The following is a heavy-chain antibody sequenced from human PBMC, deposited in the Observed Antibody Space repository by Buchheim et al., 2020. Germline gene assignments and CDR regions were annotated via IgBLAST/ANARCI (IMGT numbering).Heavy chain of an antibody. CDR1: GYSFTSYW. D-gene: IGHD3-10*01. CDR3: ARHRDYYGSGSYLRPLPNY. J-gene: IGHJ4*02. V-gene: IGHV5-10-1*01. Sequence: EVQLVQSGAEVKKPGESLRISCKGSGYSFTSYWISWVRQMPGKGLEWMGRIDPSDSYTNYSPSFQGHVTISADKSISPAYPQWSSLKASDTAMYYCARHRDYYGSGSYLRPLPNYWGQGTL. CDR2: IDPSDSYT.